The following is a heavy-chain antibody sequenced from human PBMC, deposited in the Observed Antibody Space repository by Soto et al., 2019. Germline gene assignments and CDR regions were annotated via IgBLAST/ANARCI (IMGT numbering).Heavy chain of an antibody. V-gene: IGHV1-69*13. CDR2: IIPIFGTA. D-gene: IGHD2-15*01. CDR1: GCTFSSYA. CDR3: ARESRIVFGPGPDYFDY. Sequence: SVKVSCKASGCTFSSYAISWVRQAPGQGLEWMGGIIPIFGTANYAQKFQGRVTITADESTSTAYMELSSLRSEDTAVYYCARESRIVFGPGPDYFDYWGQGTLVTVSS. J-gene: IGHJ4*02.